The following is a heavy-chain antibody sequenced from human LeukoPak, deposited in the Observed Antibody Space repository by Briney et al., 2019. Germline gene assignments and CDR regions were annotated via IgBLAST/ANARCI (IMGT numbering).Heavy chain of an antibody. CDR2: IRSKANDYAT. CDR1: GFTFSGSA. J-gene: IGHJ4*02. D-gene: IGHD2-21*01. Sequence: GGSLRLSCSGFTFSGSALHWVRQASGKGLEWVGRIRSKANDYATTYAASVKGRFSSSRDDSKNTAYLQMKSLKAEDTALYYCTTTGRVVGFDYWGQGTQVTVSS. V-gene: IGHV3-73*01. CDR3: TTTGRVVGFDY.